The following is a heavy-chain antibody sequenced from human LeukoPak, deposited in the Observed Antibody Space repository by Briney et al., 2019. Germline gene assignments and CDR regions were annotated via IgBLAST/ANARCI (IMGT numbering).Heavy chain of an antibody. D-gene: IGHD5-12*01. CDR3: ASGYDLPY. CDR1: GFTFSSYE. V-gene: IGHV3-48*03. Sequence: GGSLRLSCAASGFTFSSYEMNWVRQAPGKGLEWVSDISRSGSTIYYADSVKGRFTISRDNAKNSLYLQMNSLRAEDTAVYYCASGYDLPYWGQGTLVTVSS. J-gene: IGHJ4*02. CDR2: ISRSGSTI.